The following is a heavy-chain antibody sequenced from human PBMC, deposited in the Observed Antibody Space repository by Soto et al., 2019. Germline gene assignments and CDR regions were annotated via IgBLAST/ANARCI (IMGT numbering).Heavy chain of an antibody. CDR2: ISGSGDNT. V-gene: IGHV3-23*01. Sequence: EVQLLESGGGLVQPGGSLRLSCAASGFTFSSYAMNWVRQAPGKGLEWVSTISGSGDNTYYADSVRGRFTISRDNSKNTLYLQLNSLRAEDTVLYYCKIVGGTSHHPITVDYWGQGTQVTVSS. J-gene: IGHJ4*02. CDR1: GFTFSSYA. CDR3: KIVGGTSHHPITVDY. D-gene: IGHD3-16*02.